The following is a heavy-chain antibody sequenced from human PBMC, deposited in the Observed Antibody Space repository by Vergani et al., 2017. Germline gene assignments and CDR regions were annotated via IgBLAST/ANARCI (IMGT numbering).Heavy chain of an antibody. D-gene: IGHD3-3*01. CDR3: ALTSHYDQKMDV. Sequence: QVTLRESGPALVKPTQTLTLTCAFSGFSLSTSGMCVSWNRQPPGKALEWLARIDWDDDKYYTTSMKTRLTISKDTSKNQVVLRMTNMDPVDTATYYCALTSHYDQKMDVWGQGTTVTVSS. V-gene: IGHV2-70*15. CDR1: GFSLSTSGMC. J-gene: IGHJ6*02. CDR2: IDWDDDK.